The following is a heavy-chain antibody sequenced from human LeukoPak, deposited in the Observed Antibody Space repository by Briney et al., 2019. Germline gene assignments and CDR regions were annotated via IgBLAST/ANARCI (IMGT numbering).Heavy chain of an antibody. CDR3: AREDIVVVPHY. Sequence: GGSLRLSCAASGFTFSSYWMSWVRQAPGKGLEWVANIKQDGSEKYYVDSVKGRFTISRDNAKNTLYLQMNSLRAEDTAVYYCAREDIVVVPHYWGQGTLVTVSS. V-gene: IGHV3-7*01. CDR2: IKQDGSEK. D-gene: IGHD2-2*01. J-gene: IGHJ4*02. CDR1: GFTFSSYW.